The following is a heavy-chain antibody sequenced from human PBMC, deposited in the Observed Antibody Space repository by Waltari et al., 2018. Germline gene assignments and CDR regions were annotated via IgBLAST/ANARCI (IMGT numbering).Heavy chain of an antibody. V-gene: IGHV3-23*01. CDR2: ISNSGGET. CDR3: AKTRGNYYYFDY. D-gene: IGHD1-26*01. J-gene: IGHJ4*02. CDR1: GFTFSSYA. Sequence: EVQLLESGGGLVQPGGSLRLSCAASGFTFSSYAMSWVRQAPGKGLEWVSAISNSGGETYYAESVKGRFTISRDNSKNTLYLQMNSLRAEDTAVYYCAKTRGNYYYFDYWGQGTLVTASS.